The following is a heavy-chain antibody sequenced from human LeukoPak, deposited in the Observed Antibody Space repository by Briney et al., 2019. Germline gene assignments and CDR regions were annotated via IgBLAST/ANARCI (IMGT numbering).Heavy chain of an antibody. D-gene: IGHD4/OR15-4a*01. CDR3: ARGPHGAAPSY. CDR2: IYYSAST. V-gene: IGHV4-31*03. CDR1: VGSISSGDYY. J-gene: IGHJ4*02. Sequence: PSETLSLTCTVSVGSISSGDYYWSWLRQHQGKDLEWIGYIYYSASTYYNPSLKSRVTISVDTSKNQFSLKLSSVTAADTVVYYCARGPHGAAPSYWGQGTLVTVSS.